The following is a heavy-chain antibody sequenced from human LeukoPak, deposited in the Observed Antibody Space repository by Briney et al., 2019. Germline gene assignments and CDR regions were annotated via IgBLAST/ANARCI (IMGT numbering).Heavy chain of an antibody. J-gene: IGHJ4*02. D-gene: IGHD1-14*01. CDR1: GFTFSSYW. Sequence: GGSLRLPCAASGFTFSSYWMSWVRQAPGKGLEGLANIKQDGSEKYYVDSVKGRFTISRDNAKNSLYLQMNSLRAEDTAVYYCARAGGSLLVIAPGEIDYWGQGTLVTVSS. CDR2: IKQDGSEK. V-gene: IGHV3-7*01. CDR3: ARAGGSLLVIAPGEIDY.